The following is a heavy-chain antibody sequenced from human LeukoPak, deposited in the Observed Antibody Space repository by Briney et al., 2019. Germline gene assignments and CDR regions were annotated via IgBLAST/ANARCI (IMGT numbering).Heavy chain of an antibody. CDR3: AGYCSSTSCSNYYFDY. V-gene: IGHV4-34*01. D-gene: IGHD2-2*01. CDR1: GGSISGYY. CDR2: INHSGST. J-gene: IGHJ4*02. Sequence: PSETLSFTCAVYGGSISGYYWSWIRQPPGRGLEWIGEINHSGSTNYNPSLKSRVTISVDTSKNQFSLKLSSVTAADTAVYYCAGYCSSTSCSNYYFDYWGQGTLVTVSS.